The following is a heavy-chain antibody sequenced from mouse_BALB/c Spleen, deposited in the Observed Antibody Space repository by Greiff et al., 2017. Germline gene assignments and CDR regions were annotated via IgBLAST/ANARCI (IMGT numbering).Heavy chain of an antibody. Sequence: QVQLQQSGAELVRPGVSVKISCKGSGYTFTDYAMHWVKQSHAKSLEWIGVISTYYGDASYNQKFKGKATMTVDKSSSTAYMQLSSLTSEDSAVYYCTRGDFAWFAYWGQGTLVTVSA. CDR2: ISTYYGDA. CDR3: TRGDFAWFAY. V-gene: IGHV1S137*01. CDR1: GYTFTDYA. D-gene: IGHD3-3*01. J-gene: IGHJ3*01.